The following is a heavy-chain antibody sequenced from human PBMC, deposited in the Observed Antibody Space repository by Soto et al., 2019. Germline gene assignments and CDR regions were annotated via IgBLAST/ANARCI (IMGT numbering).Heavy chain of an antibody. Sequence: SQTLSLTCAISGASVSSNSASWNWIRQSQSRGLEWLGGTYYRAKWYTDYAVSVRSRITINPDTSKNQFSLQLTSVTPEETAVYYCARGGLKEGYNYFCDYWGQGTLVTVSS. CDR1: GASVSSNSAS. CDR2: TYYRAKWYT. D-gene: IGHD1-1*01. J-gene: IGHJ4*02. CDR3: ARGGLKEGYNYFCDY. V-gene: IGHV6-1*01.